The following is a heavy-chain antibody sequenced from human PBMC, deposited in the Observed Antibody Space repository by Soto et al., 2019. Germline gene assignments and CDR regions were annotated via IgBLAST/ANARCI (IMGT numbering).Heavy chain of an antibody. CDR3: ARDGGFGELKY. V-gene: IGHV1-69*18. CDR1: GDTFSGYP. CDR2: IIPVFGTT. D-gene: IGHD3-10*01. Sequence: QVQLVQSGAELKKPGSSVKVSCKASGDTFSGYPINWVRQAPREGLEWMGRIIPVFGTTNDAQRFEDRVTFTADESTNTAYMELRGLLSEDTAVYYCARDGGFGELKYWGPGTLVTVSS. J-gene: IGHJ4*02.